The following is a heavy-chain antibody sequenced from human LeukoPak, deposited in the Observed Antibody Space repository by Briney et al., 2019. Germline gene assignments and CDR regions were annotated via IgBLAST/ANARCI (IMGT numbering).Heavy chain of an antibody. J-gene: IGHJ4*02. V-gene: IGHV3-23*01. CDR3: AKDTSIGKYCTNGVCSPFDY. D-gene: IGHD2-8*01. CDR1: GFTFGGYA. Sequence: PGGSLRLSCAGSGFTFGGYAMSWVRQAPGQGLEWVSVISDSGDYTSYADSVRGRFTISRDNSRNTLYLQMISLRPEDTAVYYCAKDTSIGKYCTNGVCSPFDYWGQGTLVTVSS. CDR2: ISDSGDYT.